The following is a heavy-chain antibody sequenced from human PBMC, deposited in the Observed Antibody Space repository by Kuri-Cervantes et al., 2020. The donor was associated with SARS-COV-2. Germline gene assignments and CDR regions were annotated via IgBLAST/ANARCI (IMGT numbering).Heavy chain of an antibody. CDR3: ARDRGGYCSGGSCYWQYYYYYYGMDV. J-gene: IGHJ6*02. CDR1: GFTFSSYD. Sequence: GESLKISCAASGFTFSSYDMHWVRQATGKGLEWVSAIGTAGDPYYPGSVKGRFTISRENAKNSLYLQMNSLRAGDTAVYYCARDRGGYCSGGSCYWQYYYYYYGMDVWGQGTTVTVSS. D-gene: IGHD2-15*01. V-gene: IGHV3-13*05. CDR2: IGTAGDP.